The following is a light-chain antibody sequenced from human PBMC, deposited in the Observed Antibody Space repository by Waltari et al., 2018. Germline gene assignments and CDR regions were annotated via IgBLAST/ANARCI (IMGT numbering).Light chain of an antibody. J-gene: IGLJ6*01. V-gene: IGLV2-14*03. CDR1: SSDVGGYNY. CDR2: DVS. CDR3: SSYTSSSTHNV. Sequence: QSALTQPASVSGSPGQSITISCTGTSSDVGGYNYVSWYQQHPGRAPKLMIYDVSNRPSGVSNRCSGSKSGNTASRTISGLQAEDEADYYCSSYTSSSTHNVFGSGTKVTVL.